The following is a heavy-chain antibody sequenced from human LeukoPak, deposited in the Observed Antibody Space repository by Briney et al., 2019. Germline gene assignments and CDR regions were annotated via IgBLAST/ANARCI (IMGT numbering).Heavy chain of an antibody. Sequence: GGSLRLSCAASGFTFSSYWMSWVRQAPGKGLEWVSAISGSGGSTYYADSVKGRFTISRDNSKNTLHLQMNSLRAEDTAVYYCAKGLPGYSSSWYYFDYWGQGTLVTVSS. CDR3: AKGLPGYSSSWYYFDY. J-gene: IGHJ4*02. CDR2: ISGSGGST. D-gene: IGHD6-13*01. V-gene: IGHV3-23*01. CDR1: GFTFSSYW.